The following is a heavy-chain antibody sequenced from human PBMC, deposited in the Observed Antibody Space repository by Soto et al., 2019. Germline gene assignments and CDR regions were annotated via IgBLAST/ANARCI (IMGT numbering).Heavy chain of an antibody. V-gene: IGHV1-3*01. J-gene: IGHJ6*02. Sequence: ASVKVSCKASGYTFTSYAMHWVRQAPGQRLEWMGWINAGNGNTKYSQKFQGRVTITRDTSTSTAYMELSSLRSEDTAVYYCASPRSVYAGEYYYYGMDVWGQGTTVTVSS. D-gene: IGHD2-8*01. CDR1: GYTFTSYA. CDR2: INAGNGNT. CDR3: ASPRSVYAGEYYYYGMDV.